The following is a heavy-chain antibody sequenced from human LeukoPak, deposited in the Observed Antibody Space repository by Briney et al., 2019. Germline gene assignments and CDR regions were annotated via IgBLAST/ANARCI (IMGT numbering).Heavy chain of an antibody. Sequence: PGGSLRLSCAASGFTFSSYSMNWVRQAPGKGLEWVSSISSSSSYIYYADSVKGRFTTSRDNAKNSLYLQMNSLRAEDTAVYYCARDWYDYSNYEGYYYGMDVWGQGTTVTVSS. J-gene: IGHJ6*02. CDR3: ARDWYDYSNYEGYYYGMDV. D-gene: IGHD4-11*01. V-gene: IGHV3-21*01. CDR1: GFTFSSYS. CDR2: ISSSSSYI.